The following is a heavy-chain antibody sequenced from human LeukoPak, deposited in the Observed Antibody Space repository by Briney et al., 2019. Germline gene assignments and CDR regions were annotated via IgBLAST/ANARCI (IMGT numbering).Heavy chain of an antibody. CDR1: GGTFSSYA. J-gene: IGHJ3*02. V-gene: IGHV1-69*04. CDR3: ARGTSGSYYDAFDI. D-gene: IGHD1-26*01. CDR2: IIPIPGIA. Sequence: VASVKVCCKASGGTFSSYAIRWVRQAPGQGLEWMGRIIPIPGIANYAQKFQGRVTITADKSTSTAYMELSSLRSEDTAVYYCARGTSGSYYDAFDIWGQGTMVTVSS.